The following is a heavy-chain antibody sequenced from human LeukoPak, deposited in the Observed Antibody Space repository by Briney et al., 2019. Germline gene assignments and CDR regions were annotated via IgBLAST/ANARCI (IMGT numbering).Heavy chain of an antibody. J-gene: IGHJ4*02. Sequence: PGGSLRLSCAASGFTFSSYGMHWVRQAPGKGLEWVAVISYDGSNKYYADSVKGRFTISRDNSKNTLYLQMSSLRAEDTAVYYCAKGYQQLVPHWGQGTLVTVSS. CDR3: AKGYQQLVPH. CDR2: ISYDGSNK. CDR1: GFTFSSYG. V-gene: IGHV3-30*18. D-gene: IGHD6-13*01.